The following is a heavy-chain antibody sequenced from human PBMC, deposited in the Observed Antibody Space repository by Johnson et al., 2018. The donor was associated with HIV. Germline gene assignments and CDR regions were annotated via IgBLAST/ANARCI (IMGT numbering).Heavy chain of an antibody. J-gene: IGHJ3*02. CDR2: ISYDGSNK. CDR1: GFTFSSYG. CDR3: ARESLTTSDAFDM. Sequence: QVQLVESGGGVVQPGRSLRLSCAASGFTFSSYGMHWVRQAPGKGLEWVAVISYDGSNKYYADSVKGRFTISRDNSKNTLYLQMNSPTAEDTAVYYCARESLTTSDAFDMWGQGTMVTVSS. D-gene: IGHD1-1*01. V-gene: IGHV3-30*03.